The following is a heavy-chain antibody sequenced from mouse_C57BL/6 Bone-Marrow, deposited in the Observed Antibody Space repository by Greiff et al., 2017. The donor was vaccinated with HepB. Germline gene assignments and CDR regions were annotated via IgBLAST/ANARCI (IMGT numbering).Heavy chain of an antibody. CDR2: IYPGSGST. J-gene: IGHJ2*01. Sequence: QVQLKQPGAELVKPGASVKMSCTASGYTFTSYWITWVKQRPGQGLEWIGDIYPGSGSTNYNEKFKSKATLTVDTSSSTAYMQLSSLTSEDSAVYYCARNLYGNYRGYYFDYWGQGTTLTVSS. CDR1: GYTFTSYW. D-gene: IGHD2-1*01. V-gene: IGHV1-55*01. CDR3: ARNLYGNYRGYYFDY.